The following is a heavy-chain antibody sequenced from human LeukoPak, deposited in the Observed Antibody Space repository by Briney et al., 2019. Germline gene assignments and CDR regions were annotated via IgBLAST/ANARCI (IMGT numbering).Heavy chain of an antibody. J-gene: IGHJ4*02. D-gene: IGHD3-9*01. Sequence: GGSLKLSCAASGFSFSGSAMHWVRQASGKGLEWVGRIRSKANSYATAYAASVKGRFTISRDDSKNTAYLQMNSLKTEDTAVYYCTRHGGILTGFENTDYWGQGTLVTVSS. V-gene: IGHV3-73*01. CDR2: IRSKANSYAT. CDR3: TRHGGILTGFENTDY. CDR1: GFSFSGSA.